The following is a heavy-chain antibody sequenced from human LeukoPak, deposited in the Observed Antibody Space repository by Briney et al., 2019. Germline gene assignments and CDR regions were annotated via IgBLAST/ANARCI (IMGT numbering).Heavy chain of an antibody. Sequence: GGSLRLSCAASGFTFSDYYMSWIRQAPGKGLEWVSYISSSGSTIYYADSVKGRFTISRDNAKNSLYLQMNSLRAEDTAVYYCAKWGTYTLKDAFDIWGQGTMVTVSS. CDR3: AKWGTYTLKDAFDI. J-gene: IGHJ3*02. CDR2: ISSSGSTI. CDR1: GFTFSDYY. V-gene: IGHV3-11*01. D-gene: IGHD3-16*01.